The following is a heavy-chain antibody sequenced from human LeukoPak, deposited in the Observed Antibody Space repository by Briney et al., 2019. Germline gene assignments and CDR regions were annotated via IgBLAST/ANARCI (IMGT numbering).Heavy chain of an antibody. CDR3: ATPGST. D-gene: IGHD6-13*01. J-gene: IGHJ5*02. CDR1: GFSFRSYA. V-gene: IGHV3-64*02. CDR2: ISRSGNTT. Sequence: GGSLRLSCTASGFSFRSYAMHWVRQAPGKGLEYVSAISRSGNTTYYADSVKGRFIVSRDNSKKTLFLQVSDLRPEDTAVYYCATPGSTWGQGSLVTVSS.